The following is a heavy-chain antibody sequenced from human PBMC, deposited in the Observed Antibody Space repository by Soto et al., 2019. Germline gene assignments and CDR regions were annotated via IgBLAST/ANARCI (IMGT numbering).Heavy chain of an antibody. CDR3: ARDRGGITVSAKPLGEWFDP. CDR1: GVSRDNFF. V-gene: IGHV4-59*01. J-gene: IGHJ5*02. CDR2: VSQGGTESYMTEGATT. Sequence: QVQLQESGPGLLRPSETLSLTCTVSGVSRDNFFWSWIRQTPGKGREWIGYVSQGGTESYMTEGATTGYNTSLDSRATISLDLPKNHFTLTLTSVTAADTAVYYCARDRGGITVSAKPLGEWFDPWGQGTLVTVSS. D-gene: IGHD3-16*01.